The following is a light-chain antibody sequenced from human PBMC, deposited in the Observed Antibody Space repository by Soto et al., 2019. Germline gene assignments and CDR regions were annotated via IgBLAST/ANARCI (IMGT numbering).Light chain of an antibody. V-gene: IGKV3-20*01. J-gene: IGKJ5*01. CDR2: GAS. CDR1: QSVSSR. Sequence: IVMTQSPGTLSLSPGERATLSCRASQSVSSRLAWYQQKPGQAPRLLISGASSRATGIPDRFSGSGFGTDFTLTVSRLEPEDFALYYCQHYAGGSRITFGQGTRLEIK. CDR3: QHYAGGSRIT.